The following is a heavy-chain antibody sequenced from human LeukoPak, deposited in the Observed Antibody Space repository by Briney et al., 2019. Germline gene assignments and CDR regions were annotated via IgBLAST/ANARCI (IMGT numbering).Heavy chain of an antibody. CDR2: MSGSGGGT. CDR1: GITLSNYG. D-gene: IGHD3-22*01. CDR3: AKRGVVIRVILVGFDKEAYYFDS. V-gene: IGHV3-23*01. J-gene: IGHJ4*02. Sequence: PGGSLRLSCAVSGITLSNYGMSWVRKAPGKGLEWVAGMSGSGGGTNYADSVKGRFTVSRDNSKNTLYLQMKSLRAEDTAVYFCAKRGVVIRVILVGFDKEAYYFDSWGQGALVTVSS.